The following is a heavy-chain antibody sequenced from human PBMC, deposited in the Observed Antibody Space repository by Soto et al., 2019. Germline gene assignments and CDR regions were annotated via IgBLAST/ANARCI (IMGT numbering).Heavy chain of an antibody. D-gene: IGHD3-3*01. J-gene: IGHJ4*02. CDR3: ARERSPTRWTYYDFWSGLNY. CDR2: ISYDGSNK. Sequence: GGSLRLSCAASGFTFSSYSIHWVRQAPGKGLEWVAVISYDGSNKYYADSVKGRFTISRDNSKNTLYLQMNSLRAEDTAVYYCARERSPTRWTYYDFWSGLNYWGQGTLVTVS. CDR1: GFTFSSYS. V-gene: IGHV3-30-3*01.